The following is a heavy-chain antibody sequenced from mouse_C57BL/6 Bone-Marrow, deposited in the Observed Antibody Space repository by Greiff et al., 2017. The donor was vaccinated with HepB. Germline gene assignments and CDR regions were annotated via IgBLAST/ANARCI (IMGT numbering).Heavy chain of an antibody. CDR3: SYYYGSSGYAMDY. D-gene: IGHD1-1*01. CDR2: IHPSDSDT. V-gene: IGHV1-74*01. J-gene: IGHJ4*01. Sequence: QVHVKQPGAELVKPGASVKVSCKASGYTFTSYWMHWVKQRPGQGLEWIGRIHPSDSDTNYNQKFKGKATLTVDKSSSTAYMQLSSLTSEDSAVYYCSYYYGSSGYAMDYWGQGTSVTVSS. CDR1: GYTFTSYW.